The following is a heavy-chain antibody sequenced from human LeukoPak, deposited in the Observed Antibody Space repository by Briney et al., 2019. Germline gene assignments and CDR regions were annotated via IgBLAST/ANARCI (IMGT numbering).Heavy chain of an antibody. CDR2: INHSGST. D-gene: IGHD3-22*01. J-gene: IGHJ4*02. CDR3: ARVRRYYYDSSAFDY. V-gene: IGHV4-34*01. Sequence: SETLSLTCAVYGGSFSGYYWSWIRQPPGKGLEWIGEINHSGSTNYNPSLKSRGPISVDTSKNQFSLKLSSVTAADTAVYYCARVRRYYYDSSAFDYWGQGTLVTVSS. CDR1: GGSFSGYY.